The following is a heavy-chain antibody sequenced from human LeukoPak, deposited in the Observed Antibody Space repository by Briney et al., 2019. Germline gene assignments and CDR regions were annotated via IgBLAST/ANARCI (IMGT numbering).Heavy chain of an antibody. Sequence: SVKVSCKASGGTFSSYAISWVRQAPGQGLEWMGRIIPILGIANYAQKFQGRVTITADKSTSTAYMELSSLRSEDTAVYYCARDAGPRDYGSGSYLGYWGQGTLVTVSS. CDR1: GGTFSSYA. CDR3: ARDAGPRDYGSGSYLGY. D-gene: IGHD3-10*01. CDR2: IIPILGIA. J-gene: IGHJ4*02. V-gene: IGHV1-69*04.